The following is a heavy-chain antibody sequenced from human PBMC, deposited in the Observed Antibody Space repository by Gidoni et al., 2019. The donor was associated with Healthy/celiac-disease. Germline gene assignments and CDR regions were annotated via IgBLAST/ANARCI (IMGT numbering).Heavy chain of an antibody. CDR1: GYTFTDYY. J-gene: IGHJ4*02. Sequence: QVQLVQSGAEVKKPGASVMVSCMASGYTFTDYYMHWVRQAPGQGLEWMGIINPVGSNTNYAQQFQDRLIMTRDTSTNTVYMALSSLRSEDTAVYFCARGGFFDITTYYYFDSWGQGTLVTVSS. CDR3: ARGGFFDITTYYYFDS. CDR2: INPVGSNT. D-gene: IGHD3-22*01. V-gene: IGHV1-46*01.